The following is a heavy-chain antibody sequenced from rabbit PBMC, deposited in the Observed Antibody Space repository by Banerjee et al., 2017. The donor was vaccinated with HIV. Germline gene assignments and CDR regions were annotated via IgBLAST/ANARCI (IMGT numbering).Heavy chain of an antibody. V-gene: IGHV1S47*01. Sequence: QEQLKETGGGLVQPGGSLTLTCTASGFSLSSYAMGWVRQAPGKGLEWIGIIYGGKGSTDYASWVNGRFTISSDNAQNTVDLQMNSLTAADTATYFCARDAGYAGSNLWGPGTLVTVS. D-gene: IGHD4-2*01. CDR3: ARDAGYAGSNL. CDR1: GFSLSSYA. J-gene: IGHJ4*01. CDR2: IYGGKGST.